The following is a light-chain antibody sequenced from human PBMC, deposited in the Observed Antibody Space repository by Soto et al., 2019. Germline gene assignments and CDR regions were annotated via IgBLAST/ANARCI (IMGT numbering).Light chain of an antibody. CDR3: QQYGSSSWT. CDR2: GAS. CDR1: QRVSSSN. J-gene: IGKJ1*01. V-gene: IGKV3-20*01. Sequence: IVLTQSPGTLSLSPGEGATLSCRSSQRVSSSNLAWYQQKHGQAPRILIYGASSRATGIPDRFSGSGSGTDLTLTISRLEPEDFEVYYCQQYGSSSWTFGQGTKVDIK.